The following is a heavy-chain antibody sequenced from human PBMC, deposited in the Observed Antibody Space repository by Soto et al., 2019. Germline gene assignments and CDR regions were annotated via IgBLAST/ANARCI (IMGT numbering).Heavy chain of an antibody. J-gene: IGHJ4*02. V-gene: IGHV1-69*19. CDR1: GGTFNTYA. D-gene: IGHD3-10*01. CDR3: AREVQVHAPAFVY. CDR2: ISPMFGAA. Sequence: QVQLVESGAEMKKPGSSVKVSCQSSGGTFNTYAMNWERQAPGQGPEWMGDISPMFGAANYEPKFQGRVTITADESTGTSYMQLISLTSEDTALYFCAREVQVHAPAFVYWGQGTLVTVTS.